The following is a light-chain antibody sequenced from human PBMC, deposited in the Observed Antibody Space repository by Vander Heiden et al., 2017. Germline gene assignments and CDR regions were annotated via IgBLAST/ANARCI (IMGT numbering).Light chain of an antibody. CDR3: TSRETGGDHVV. V-gene: IGLV3-19*01. J-gene: IGLJ2*01. Sequence: SEFTHSPSLSVAWEQTVRITCEGDSVRNNYASWNQQTPGKAPLLVINGNNNRPSGIPDRFSGSSSGATTSLPITGARARDGADYYCTSRETGGDHVVFGGGTRLTVL. CDR1: SVRNNY. CDR2: GNN.